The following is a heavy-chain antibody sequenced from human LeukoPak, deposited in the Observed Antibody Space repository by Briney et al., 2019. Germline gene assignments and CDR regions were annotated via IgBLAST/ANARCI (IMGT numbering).Heavy chain of an antibody. CDR3: ARHSGSGYYFYFYTMDV. CDR2: IYETGST. Sequence: PSETLSLICTVSGASISSSTYYWGWIRQPPGKGLEWIGCIYETGSTYYKSSLKSRVTISVDTSKNRFSLKLSSVTAADTAVYYCARHSGSGYYFYFYTMDVWGQGATVTVSS. CDR1: GASISSSTYY. V-gene: IGHV4-39*01. J-gene: IGHJ6*01. D-gene: IGHD2-15*01.